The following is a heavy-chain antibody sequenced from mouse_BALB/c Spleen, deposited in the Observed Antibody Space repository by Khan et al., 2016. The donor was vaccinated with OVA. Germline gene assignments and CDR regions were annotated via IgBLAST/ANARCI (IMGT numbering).Heavy chain of an antibody. CDR1: AYSITSDYA. Sequence: EVQLVESGPGLVKPSQSLSLTCTVTAYSITSDYAWTWIRQFPGNKLEWMGYISYSGSTSYNPSLKSRISITRDTSKNQFFLQLISVTTEDTATYYCACTRFYYGYSFFDYWGQGTTLTVSS. CDR2: ISYSGST. J-gene: IGHJ2*01. CDR3: ACTRFYYGYSFFDY. D-gene: IGHD2-2*01. V-gene: IGHV3-2*02.